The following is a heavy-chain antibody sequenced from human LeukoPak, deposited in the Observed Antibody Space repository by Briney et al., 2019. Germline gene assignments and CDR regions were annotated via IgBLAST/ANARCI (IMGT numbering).Heavy chain of an antibody. J-gene: IGHJ3*02. D-gene: IGHD5-18*01. Sequence: SETLSLTCSVSGDTISTSTYSWGWIRQPPGKGLQWIGSLSDTGNTYYNPSLKSRVTISLDASKNQFYLRLTSVTAADTAVYCCARYPRGGYTRGFNAFDIWGQGTMVTVSS. CDR2: LSDTGNT. CDR3: ARYPRGGYTRGFNAFDI. CDR1: GDTISTSTYS. V-gene: IGHV4-39*01.